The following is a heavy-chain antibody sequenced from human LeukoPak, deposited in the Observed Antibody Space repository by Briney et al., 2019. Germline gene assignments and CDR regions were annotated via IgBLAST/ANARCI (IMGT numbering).Heavy chain of an antibody. CDR3: ASGGYFDY. D-gene: IGHD3-16*01. J-gene: IGHJ4*02. CDR2: INSDGSST. V-gene: IGHV3-74*01. Sequence: GGSLRLSCAPSGFTFSSCRMHGVRQAPGKGLVWVSRINSDGSSTSYADSVKGRFTISRDNAKNTLYLQMNSLRAEDTAVYDCASGGYFDYWGQGTLVTVSS. CDR1: GFTFSSCR.